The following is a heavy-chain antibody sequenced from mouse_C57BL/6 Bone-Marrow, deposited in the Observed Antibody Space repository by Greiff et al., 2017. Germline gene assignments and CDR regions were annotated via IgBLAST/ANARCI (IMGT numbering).Heavy chain of an antibody. J-gene: IGHJ4*01. CDR1: GYTFTSYW. CDR3: ARRGQLRLRYYAMDY. V-gene: IGHV1-61*01. CDR2: IYPSDSET. Sequence: VKLKQPGAELVRPGSSVKLSCKASGYTFTSYWMDWVKQRPGQGLEWIGNIYPSDSETHYNQKFKDKATLTVDKSSSTAYMQLSSLTSEDSAVYYCARRGQLRLRYYAMDYWGQGTSVTVSS. D-gene: IGHD3-2*02.